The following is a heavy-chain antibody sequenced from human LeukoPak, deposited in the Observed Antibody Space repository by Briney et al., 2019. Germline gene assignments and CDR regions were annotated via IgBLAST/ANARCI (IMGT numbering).Heavy chain of an antibody. J-gene: IGHJ4*02. CDR2: IYYSGST. V-gene: IGHV4-59*01. D-gene: IGHD3-9*01. CDR1: GGSISSYY. Sequence: SETLPLTCTVSGGSISSYYWSWIRQPPGKGLEWIGYIYYSGSTNYNPSLKSRVTISVDTSKNQFSLKLSSVTAADTAVYYCARSRPNYDILTGYYDYWGQGTLVTVSS. CDR3: ARSRPNYDILTGYYDY.